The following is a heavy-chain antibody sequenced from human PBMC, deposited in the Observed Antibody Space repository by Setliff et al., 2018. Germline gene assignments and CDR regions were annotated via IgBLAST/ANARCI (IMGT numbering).Heavy chain of an antibody. CDR1: GFTFSSYS. CDR3: ARVGLGGSGWYYGGPYFDY. J-gene: IGHJ4*02. D-gene: IGHD6-19*01. V-gene: IGHV3-21*01. Sequence: GGSLRLSCAASGFTFSSYSMNWVRQAPGKGLEWVSSISSSSSYIYYADSVKGRFTISRDNAKNSLYLQMNSLRAEDTAVYYCARVGLGGSGWYYGGPYFDYWGQGTLVTVSS. CDR2: ISSSSSYI.